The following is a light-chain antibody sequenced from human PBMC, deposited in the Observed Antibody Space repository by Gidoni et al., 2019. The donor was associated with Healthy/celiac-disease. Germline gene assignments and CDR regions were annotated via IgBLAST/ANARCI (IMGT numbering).Light chain of an antibody. CDR2: DAS. CDR1: QSVSSY. Sequence: DIVLTQSPATLSLSPGERATLSCRASQSVSSYLAWYQQKPGQAPRLLIYDASNRATGIPARFSGSGSGTDFTLTISSLEPEDFAVYYCQQRSTGWWTFGQGTKVEIK. V-gene: IGKV3-11*01. CDR3: QQRSTGWWT. J-gene: IGKJ1*01.